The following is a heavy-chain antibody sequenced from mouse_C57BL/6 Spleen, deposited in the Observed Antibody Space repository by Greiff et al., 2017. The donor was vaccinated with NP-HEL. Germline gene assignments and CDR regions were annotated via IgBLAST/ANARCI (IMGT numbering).Heavy chain of an antibody. CDR1: GYTFTSYW. CDR3: ARGATGYYFDY. D-gene: IGHD4-1*02. V-gene: IGHV1-53*01. J-gene: IGHJ2*01. CDR2: INPSNGGT. Sequence: QVQLQQPGTELVKPGASVKLSCKASGYTFTSYWMHWVKQRPGQGLEWIGNINPSNGGTNYNAKFKSKATLTVDKSSSTAYMQLSSLTSEDSAVDYCARGATGYYFDYWGQGTTLTVSS.